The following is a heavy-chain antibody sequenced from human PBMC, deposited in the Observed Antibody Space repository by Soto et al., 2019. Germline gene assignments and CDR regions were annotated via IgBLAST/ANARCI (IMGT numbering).Heavy chain of an antibody. Sequence: QVQLQESGPGLVKPSQTLSLTCTVSGGSISSGGYYWSWIRRHPGKGLEWIGYIYYSGSTYSNPSRKSRVTIAVDTSKNRCSLRLSSVTAAATAVYYCARGLIHWGQGTLVTVSS. CDR3: ARGLIH. CDR2: IYYSGST. J-gene: IGHJ4*02. V-gene: IGHV4-31*03. CDR1: GGSISSGGYY.